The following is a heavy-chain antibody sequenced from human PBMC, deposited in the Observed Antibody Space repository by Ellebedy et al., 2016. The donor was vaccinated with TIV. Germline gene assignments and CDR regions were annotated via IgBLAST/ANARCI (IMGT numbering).Heavy chain of an antibody. V-gene: IGHV1-18*01. CDR2: ISPYSGDT. J-gene: IGHJ6*02. CDR1: NYTFISYG. CDR3: ATVGATTGYYYYGMDV. Sequence: AASVKVSCKASNYTFISYGITWVRQAPGQGLEWMGWISPYSGDTDYAQRLQGRVNMTTDTSTSTAYMELRSLISDDTAVYYCATVGATTGYYYYGMDVWGQGTTVTVSS. D-gene: IGHD1-26*01.